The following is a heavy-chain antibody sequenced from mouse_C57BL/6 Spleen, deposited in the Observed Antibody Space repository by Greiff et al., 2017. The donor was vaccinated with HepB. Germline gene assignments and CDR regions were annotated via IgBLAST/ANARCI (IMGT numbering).Heavy chain of an antibody. CDR2: INPNNGDT. Sequence: VQLQQSGPELVKPGASVKISCKASGYTFTDYYMNWVKQSHGKSLEWIGDINPNNGDTSYNQKFEGKATLTVDKSSSTAYMELRSLTSEDSAVYYCARSYGRDYFDYWGQGTTLTVSS. V-gene: IGHV1-26*01. D-gene: IGHD1-1*01. J-gene: IGHJ2*01. CDR3: ARSYGRDYFDY. CDR1: GYTFTDYY.